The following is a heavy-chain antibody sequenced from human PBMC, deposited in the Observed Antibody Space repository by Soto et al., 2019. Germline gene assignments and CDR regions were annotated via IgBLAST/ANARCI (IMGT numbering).Heavy chain of an antibody. Sequence: GGSLRLSCAASGFTFSRYWMSWVRQAPGKGLEWVANIKQDGSEKYYVESMKGRFTIVRENAKNSLYLQMNSLRAEVTAVYYCARVKAQQQRVRWGYFDYWGQGTLVTVSS. V-gene: IGHV3-7*01. CDR2: IKQDGSEK. CDR3: ARVKAQQQRVRWGYFDY. CDR1: GFTFSRYW. J-gene: IGHJ4*02. D-gene: IGHD6-13*01.